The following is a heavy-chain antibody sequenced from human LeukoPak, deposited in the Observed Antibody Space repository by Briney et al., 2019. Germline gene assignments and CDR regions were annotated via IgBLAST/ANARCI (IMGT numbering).Heavy chain of an antibody. V-gene: IGHV3-23*01. D-gene: IGHD4-23*01. CDR3: AKDWTTVVTPKGYYFDS. J-gene: IGHJ4*02. CDR1: GFSFNNYA. Sequence: GGSLRLSCAASGFSFNNYAMSWVRQAPGKGLEWVSAISTTGGSTYYADSVKGRFTISRDNSKNTLSLQMDSLRVEDTAVYYCAKDWTTVVTPKGYYFDSWGQGTLVIVSS. CDR2: ISTTGGST.